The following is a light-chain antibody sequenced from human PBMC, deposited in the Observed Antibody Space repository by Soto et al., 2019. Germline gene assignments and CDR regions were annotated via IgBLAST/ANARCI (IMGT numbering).Light chain of an antibody. V-gene: IGLV2-23*01. Sequence: QSVLTQPASVSGSPGQSITISCPGNSNEVGSYNLVSWYQHHPGKAPKLMIFEGSKRPSGVSNRFSGSKSGNTASLTISGLQAEDEADFYCCSYAGSNYYVFGTGTKVTVL. J-gene: IGLJ1*01. CDR2: EGS. CDR3: CSYAGSNYYV. CDR1: SNEVGSYNL.